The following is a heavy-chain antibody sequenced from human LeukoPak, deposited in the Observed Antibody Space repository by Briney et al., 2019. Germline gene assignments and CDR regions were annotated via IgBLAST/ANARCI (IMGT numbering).Heavy chain of an antibody. CDR2: ISSSSSTI. Sequence: GGSLRLSCAASGFTFSSYSMNWVRQAPGKGLEWVSYISSSSSTIYYADSVKGRFTTSRDNAKNSLYLQMNSLRAEDTAVYYCAREGTAAAAPGGYYGMDVWGQGTTVTVSS. J-gene: IGHJ6*02. D-gene: IGHD6-13*01. V-gene: IGHV3-48*01. CDR1: GFTFSSYS. CDR3: AREGTAAAAPGGYYGMDV.